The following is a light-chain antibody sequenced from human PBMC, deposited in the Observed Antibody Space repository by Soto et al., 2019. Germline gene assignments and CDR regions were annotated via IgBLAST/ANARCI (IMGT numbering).Light chain of an antibody. CDR2: AAS. Sequence: DLQMTQSPSSLSASVGDRVTITCRASQSINTYLNWYQHKPGKAPKLLIYAASNLQSGVPSRFSGSASGADFTLTISSLQPEDFATYYCQQSYSTPLTFGGGTKVEIK. CDR1: QSINTY. CDR3: QQSYSTPLT. V-gene: IGKV1-39*01. J-gene: IGKJ4*01.